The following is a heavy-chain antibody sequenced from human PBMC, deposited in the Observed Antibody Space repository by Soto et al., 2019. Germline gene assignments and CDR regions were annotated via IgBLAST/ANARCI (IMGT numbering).Heavy chain of an antibody. Sequence: EVQLLESGGGLVQPGGSLRLSCAASGFTFSSYAMSWVRQAPGKGLEWVSAISGSGGSTYYADSVKGRFTISRDNSXXXLXXXXXXXXXXXXXXXXXXXXXXXXXXXLPHFDYWGQGTLVTVSS. CDR2: ISGSGGST. J-gene: IGHJ4*02. CDR3: XXXXXXXXXXLPHFDY. CDR1: GFTFSSYA. V-gene: IGHV3-23*01.